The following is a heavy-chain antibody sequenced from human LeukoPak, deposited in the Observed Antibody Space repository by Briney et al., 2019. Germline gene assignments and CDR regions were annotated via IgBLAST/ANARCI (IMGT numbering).Heavy chain of an antibody. D-gene: IGHD5-24*01. CDR2: INPNSAAS. Sequence: ASVKVSCKASGYSFSGHYIHWVRQAPGQGLEWMGQINPNSAASHYAQKFQDRVTMTSDTSINMAYMELRSLRSDDTAVYYCARGRRDGYNPGDPVALDYWGQGTLVTVSS. CDR3: ARGRRDGYNPGDPVALDY. J-gene: IGHJ4*02. CDR1: GYSFSGHY. V-gene: IGHV1-2*06.